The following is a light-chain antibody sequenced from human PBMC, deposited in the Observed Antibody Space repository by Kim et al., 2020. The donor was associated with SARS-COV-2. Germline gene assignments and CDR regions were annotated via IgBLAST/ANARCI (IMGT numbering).Light chain of an antibody. CDR3: SSYTTISTWV. CDR1: RSDVVGYNY. Sequence: QSALTQPASVSGSPGQSITISCTGTRSDVVGYNYVSWYQQHPGKAPKLMIYDVNKRPSGVSNRFSGSKSGDTASLTLSGLQSEDEADYYCSSYTTISTWVFGGGTQLTVL. J-gene: IGLJ3*02. V-gene: IGLV2-14*03. CDR2: DVN.